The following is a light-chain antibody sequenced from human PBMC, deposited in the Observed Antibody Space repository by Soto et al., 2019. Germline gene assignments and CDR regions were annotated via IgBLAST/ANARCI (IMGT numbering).Light chain of an antibody. CDR1: SSDIGTYSL. Sequence: QSVLTQPASLSGSPEQSITISCTGTSSDIGTYSLVSWYQQLPGKAPKLLIYEASTRPSGVSHRFSGSKSGNTASLTISGLQAEDEADYYCCSYAGSATYVFGTGTKVTVL. CDR3: CSYAGSATYV. J-gene: IGLJ1*01. V-gene: IGLV2-23*01. CDR2: EAS.